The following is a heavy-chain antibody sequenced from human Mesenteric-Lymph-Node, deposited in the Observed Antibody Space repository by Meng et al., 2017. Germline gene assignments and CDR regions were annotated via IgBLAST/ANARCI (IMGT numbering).Heavy chain of an antibody. Sequence: QVQLQQWGVGQLKPSGTLSLTCAVSGVSISSSYWWTWVRQAPGKGLEWIGEIDPIGSTKYNPSLMSRVTISMDRSTNQFFLDLTSVNAADTAVYYCARERVRERGLLDYWGLGTLVTVSS. D-gene: IGHD1-1*01. CDR2: IDPIGST. CDR1: GVSISSSYW. J-gene: IGHJ4*02. V-gene: IGHV4-4*02. CDR3: ARERVRERGLLDY.